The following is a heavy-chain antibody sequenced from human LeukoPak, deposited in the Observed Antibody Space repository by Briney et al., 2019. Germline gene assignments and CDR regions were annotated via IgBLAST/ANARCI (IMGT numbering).Heavy chain of an antibody. CDR2: IHYRGST. J-gene: IGHJ5*02. D-gene: IGHD2-8*02. Sequence: SETLSPTCTVSGGSISSSSYYWGWIRQPPGKGLEWIGSIHYRGSTYYTSSLKSRVIISVDASKNQFSLKLTSATAADTAVYYCATDFDNTGLQGFDPWGQGTLVTVSS. CDR1: GGSISSSSYY. V-gene: IGHV4-39*02. CDR3: ATDFDNTGLQGFDP.